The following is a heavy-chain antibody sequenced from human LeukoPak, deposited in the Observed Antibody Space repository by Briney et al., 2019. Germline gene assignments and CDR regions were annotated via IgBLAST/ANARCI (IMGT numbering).Heavy chain of an antibody. CDR1: GGTFSSYA. V-gene: IGHV1-69*05. Sequence: SVKVSCKASGGTFSSYAISWVRQAPGQGLEWMGGIIPIFGTANYAQKFQGRVTITTDESTSTAYMELSSLRSEDTAVYYCARDGESSSAPWGWFDPWGQGTLVTVSS. D-gene: IGHD6-6*01. CDR3: ARDGESSSAPWGWFDP. CDR2: IIPIFGTA. J-gene: IGHJ5*02.